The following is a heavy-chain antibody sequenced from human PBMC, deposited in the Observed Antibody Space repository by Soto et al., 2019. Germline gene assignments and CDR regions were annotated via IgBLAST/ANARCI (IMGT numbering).Heavy chain of an antibody. D-gene: IGHD3-16*01. J-gene: IGHJ3*02. CDR2: IIFFFGSV. CDR3: ARDSPRSPGGGNTFDI. Sequence: RASVKVSCKTFGGTFSRYAISWVRLAPGQGLEWMGGIIFFFGSVNYAQKFQGRVTITADESTDTAYMELSGLRSEDTAVYYCARDSPRSPGGGNTFDIWGQGTLVTVSS. V-gene: IGHV1-69*13. CDR1: GGTFSRYA.